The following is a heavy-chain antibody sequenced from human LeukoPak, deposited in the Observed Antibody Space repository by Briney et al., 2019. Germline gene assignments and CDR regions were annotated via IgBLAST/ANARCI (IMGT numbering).Heavy chain of an antibody. J-gene: IGHJ4*02. CDR1: GFTHRTYW. CDR3: GRGASDTYYSGNFYPIDY. CDR2: PQSHGSSL. Sequence: PGGTLTLTCSACGFTHRTYWMHWPHAPPGQGLLWVSRPQSHGSSLSYAASVKGQFTISRDNAKNTLYLQMNSLRVEDTAVYYCGRGASDTYYSGNFYPIDYWGQGTLVTVSS. V-gene: IGHV3-74*01. D-gene: IGHD1-26*01.